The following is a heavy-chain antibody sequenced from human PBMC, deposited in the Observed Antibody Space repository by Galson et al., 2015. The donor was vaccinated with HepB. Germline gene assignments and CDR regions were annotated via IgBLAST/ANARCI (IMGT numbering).Heavy chain of an antibody. J-gene: IGHJ4*02. D-gene: IGHD3-22*01. CDR3: AKTMIGVIKGSLMGY. Sequence: SVKVSCKASGYTFTGYHMHWVRQAPGQGLEWMGGINPRNGATNYAQKFQGRVTMTRDTSFSTAYVELSRLRSDDTAVYYCAKTMIGVIKGSLMGYWGQGTLVTVSS. CDR1: GYTFTGYH. CDR2: INPRNGAT. V-gene: IGHV1-2*02.